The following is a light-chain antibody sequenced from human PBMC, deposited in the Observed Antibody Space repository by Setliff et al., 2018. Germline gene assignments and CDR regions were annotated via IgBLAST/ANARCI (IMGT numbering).Light chain of an antibody. CDR3: SSFTTSGLYV. CDR2: AVS. Sequence: QSVLTQPASVSGSPGQSITISCTGTSSDVGGYNYVSWYQQHPGKAPEVIIYAVSNRPSGISNRFSGSKSGNTASLTISGLQAEDEADYYCSSFTTSGLYVFGTGTKVT. V-gene: IGLV2-14*01. J-gene: IGLJ1*01. CDR1: SSDVGGYNY.